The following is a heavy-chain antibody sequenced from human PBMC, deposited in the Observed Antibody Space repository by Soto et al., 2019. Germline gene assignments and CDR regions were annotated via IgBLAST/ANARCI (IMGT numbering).Heavy chain of an antibody. CDR3: ARGYYYYRN. D-gene: IGHD3-22*01. J-gene: IGHJ4*02. V-gene: IGHV4-59*01. CDR1: GDSISNYH. Sequence: SETLSLTCTVSGDSISNYHWSWIRQPPGKGLEWIGYGYYSGSTNYNPSLKSRVTISVDTSKNQFSLKLSSVTAADTAVYYCARGYYYYRNWGQGTLVTVSS. CDR2: GYYSGST.